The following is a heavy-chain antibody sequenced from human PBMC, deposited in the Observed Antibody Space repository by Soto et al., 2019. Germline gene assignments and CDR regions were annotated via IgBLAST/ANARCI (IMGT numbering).Heavy chain of an antibody. CDR1: GDSVSSNSAA. CDR2: TYYRSKWYN. J-gene: IGHJ5*02. Sequence: PSQTLSLTCAISGDSVSSNSAAWNWIRQSPSRGLEWLGRTYYRSKWYNDYAVSVKSRITINPDTSKNQFSLQLNSVTPEDTAVFYFERTVTRTRRTWETWFDPWGQGTLVTVP. CDR3: ERTVTRTRRTWETWFDP. D-gene: IGHD4-17*01. V-gene: IGHV6-1*01.